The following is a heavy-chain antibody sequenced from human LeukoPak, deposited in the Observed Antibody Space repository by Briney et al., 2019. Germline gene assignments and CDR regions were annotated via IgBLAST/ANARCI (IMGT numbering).Heavy chain of an antibody. V-gene: IGHV4-30-4*01. D-gene: IGHD3-22*01. Sequence: SESLSLTCTVSGGSVSSGDYYWSWIRQPPGKGLEWIGYIYYSGSTYYNPSLKSRVTISVDTSKNQFSLKLSSVTAADTAVYYCARVVSGDYDSSGYYLPIWGQGTMVTVSS. CDR3: ARVVSGDYDSSGYYLPI. CDR1: GGSVSSGDYY. J-gene: IGHJ3*02. CDR2: IYYSGST.